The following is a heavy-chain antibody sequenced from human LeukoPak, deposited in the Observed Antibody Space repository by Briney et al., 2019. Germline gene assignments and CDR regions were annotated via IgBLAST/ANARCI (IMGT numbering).Heavy chain of an antibody. CDR2: IYSGGST. D-gene: IGHD5-24*01. V-gene: IGHV3-66*02. CDR1: GFTVSSNY. Sequence: GGSLRLSCAASGFTVSSNYMSWVRQAPGKGLEWVSVIYSGGSTYYADSVKGRFTISRDNSKNTLYLQMNSLRAEDTAVYYCGWLQKTKVDYWGQGTLVAVSS. J-gene: IGHJ4*02. CDR3: GWLQKTKVDY.